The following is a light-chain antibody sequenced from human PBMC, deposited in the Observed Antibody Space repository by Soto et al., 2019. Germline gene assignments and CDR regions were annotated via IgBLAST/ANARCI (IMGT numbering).Light chain of an antibody. Sequence: DIQMTQSPSSVSASVGDRVTITCRASEDIGSWLAWFQQKPGKAPQLLIYAASTLQTGVPSRFSGSGSGTDFTLTINSLQAEDFASYHCQQAYSSPVTFGQGTRLDFK. CDR2: AAS. V-gene: IGKV1-12*01. CDR3: QQAYSSPVT. J-gene: IGKJ5*01. CDR1: EDIGSW.